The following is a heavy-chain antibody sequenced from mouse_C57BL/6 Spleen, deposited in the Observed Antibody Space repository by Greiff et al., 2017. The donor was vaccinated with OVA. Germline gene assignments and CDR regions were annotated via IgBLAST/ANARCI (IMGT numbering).Heavy chain of an antibody. CDR1: GYAFSSSW. D-gene: IGHD2-4*01. J-gene: IGHJ2*01. V-gene: IGHV1-82*01. CDR2: IYPGDGDT. Sequence: QVQLQQSGPELVKPGASVKISCKASGYAFSSSWMNWVKQRPGKGLEWIGRIYPGDGDTNYNGKFKGKATLTADKSSSTAYMQLSSLTSEDSAVYVCARCDYDGDYFDYWGQGTTLTVSS. CDR3: ARCDYDGDYFDY.